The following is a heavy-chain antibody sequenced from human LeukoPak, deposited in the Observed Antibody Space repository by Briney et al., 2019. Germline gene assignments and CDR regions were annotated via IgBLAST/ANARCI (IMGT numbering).Heavy chain of an antibody. D-gene: IGHD4-17*01. J-gene: IGHJ5*02. CDR3: ARDQSAVTGWLDP. Sequence: SETLSLTCTVSGGSISSGDYYWSWIRQPPGKGLEWIGYIYYSGSTYYNPSLRSRVTMAVDTSKNQLSLKLSSVTAADTAVYYCARDQSAVTGWLDPWGQGTLVTVSS. V-gene: IGHV4-30-4*01. CDR2: IYYSGST. CDR1: GGSISSGDYY.